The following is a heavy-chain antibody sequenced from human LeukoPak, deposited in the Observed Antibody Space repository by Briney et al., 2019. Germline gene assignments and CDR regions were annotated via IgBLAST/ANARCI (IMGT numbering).Heavy chain of an antibody. CDR1: RFTFSNYA. D-gene: IGHD3-22*01. CDR2: ISYDGNNK. Sequence: GGSLRLSCAASRFTFSNYAMHWVRQAPGKGLEWVAVISYDGNNKYYAVSVKGRFTISRDNSKNTLYLQMNSLRAEDTAVYYCAREGLRASSGYYAIDYWGQGTLVTVSS. CDR3: AREGLRASSGYYAIDY. J-gene: IGHJ4*02. V-gene: IGHV3-30*14.